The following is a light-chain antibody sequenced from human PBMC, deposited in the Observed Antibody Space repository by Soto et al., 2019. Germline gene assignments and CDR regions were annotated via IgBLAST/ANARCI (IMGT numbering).Light chain of an antibody. Sequence: EIVLTQSPGTLSLSPGERATLSCRASQSVSSSYLAWYQQKPGQAPRLLIYGASSRATGIPDRFSGSGSGTDVTLTISRLEPDDFAVYYCQQYGSSPPFSTGTKVDIK. V-gene: IGKV3-20*01. CDR3: QQYGSSPP. J-gene: IGKJ3*01. CDR1: QSVSSSY. CDR2: GAS.